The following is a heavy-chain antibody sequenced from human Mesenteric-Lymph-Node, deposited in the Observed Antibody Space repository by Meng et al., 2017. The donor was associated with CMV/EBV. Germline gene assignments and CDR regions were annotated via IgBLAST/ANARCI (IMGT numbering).Heavy chain of an antibody. CDR1: GYTFTGYY. Sequence: ASVKVSCKASGYTFTGYYMHWVRQAPGQGLEWMGWINPNSGGTNYAQKFQGRLTMTRDTSISTAYMELSRLRSDDTAVYYCARVPRIVVPAAFGQGGALDYWGQGTLVTVSS. D-gene: IGHD2-2*01. V-gene: IGHV1-2*02. J-gene: IGHJ4*02. CDR2: INPNSGGT. CDR3: ARVPRIVVPAAFGQGGALDY.